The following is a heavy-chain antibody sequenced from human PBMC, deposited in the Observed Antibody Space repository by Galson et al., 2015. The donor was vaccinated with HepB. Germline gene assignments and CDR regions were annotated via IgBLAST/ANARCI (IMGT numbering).Heavy chain of an antibody. CDR3: AKRISITFFGPGKNYMEV. CDR1: GFTFSSHA. CDR2: ISGSGDTT. J-gene: IGHJ6*03. D-gene: IGHD3-3*01. Sequence: SLRLSCAASGFTFSSHAMSWVRQAPGKGLEWVSGISGSGDTTYYAGSVEGRFTISRDNSKNTLYMQINSLTAEDTAVYYCAKRISITFFGPGKNYMEVWGKGTTVIVSS. V-gene: IGHV3-23*01.